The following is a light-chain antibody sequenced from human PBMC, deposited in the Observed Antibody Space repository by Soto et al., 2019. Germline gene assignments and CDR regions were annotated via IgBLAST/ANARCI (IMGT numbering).Light chain of an antibody. J-gene: IGKJ1*01. Sequence: EIVLTQSPGTLSLSPGERATLSCRASQSVGSSYLAWYQQKPGQAPRLLIYGASSRATGIPDRFSGSGSGTYFTLTISRLEAEDFAVYYCQQYGSSPTWTFGQGTKVEI. CDR2: GAS. V-gene: IGKV3-20*01. CDR1: QSVGSSY. CDR3: QQYGSSPTWT.